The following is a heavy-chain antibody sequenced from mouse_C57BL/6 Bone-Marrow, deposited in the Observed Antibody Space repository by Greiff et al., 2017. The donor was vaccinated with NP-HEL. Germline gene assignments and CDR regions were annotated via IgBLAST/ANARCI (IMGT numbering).Heavy chain of an antibody. CDR3: AGGGGYYGWFAY. D-gene: IGHD2-3*01. Sequence: QVQLQQSGAELVRPGTSVKMSCKASGYTFTNYWIGWAKQRPGHGLEWIGDIYPGGGYTNYNEKFKGTATLTADKSSRTASMQCSSLTSEDSAIYYCAGGGGYYGWFAYWGQGTLVTVAA. V-gene: IGHV1-63*01. CDR1: GYTFTNYW. CDR2: IYPGGGYT. J-gene: IGHJ3*01.